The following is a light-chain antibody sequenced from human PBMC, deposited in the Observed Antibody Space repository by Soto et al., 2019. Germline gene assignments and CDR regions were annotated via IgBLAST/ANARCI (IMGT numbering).Light chain of an antibody. J-gene: IGLJ1*01. V-gene: IGLV2-14*03. CDR2: DVS. CDR3: SSYRTSNTRQIV. CDR1: SSDVGGYNY. Sequence: QSVLTQPASVSGSPGQSITISCTGTSSDVGGYNYVSWYQHHPGKAPKPMIYDVSNRPSGVSNRFSGSKSGNTASLSISGLQPEDEADYYCSSYRTSNTRQIVCGTGTKVT.